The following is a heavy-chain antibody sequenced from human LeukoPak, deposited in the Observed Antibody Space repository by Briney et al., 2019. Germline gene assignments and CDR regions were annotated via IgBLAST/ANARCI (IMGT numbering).Heavy chain of an antibody. D-gene: IGHD3-3*02. CDR2: LRGDGDT. Sequence: GGSLRLSCAASGFTFSSYAMSWVRQAPARGLEWVSSLRGDGDTFYADSVKGRFTLSRDESRNTVYLQMNNLRVEDTAVYFCAKASRVSSADAVLWGQGTLVTVSS. CDR1: GFTFSSYA. J-gene: IGHJ4*02. V-gene: IGHV3-23*01. CDR3: AKASRVSSADAVL.